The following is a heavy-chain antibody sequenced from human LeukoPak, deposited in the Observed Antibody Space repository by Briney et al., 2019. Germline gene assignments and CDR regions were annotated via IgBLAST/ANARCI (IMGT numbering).Heavy chain of an antibody. J-gene: IGHJ4*02. CDR3: ARVASSWYWFDY. CDR1: GGSISSSSYY. V-gene: IGHV4-39*07. Sequence: SETLSLTCTVSGGSISSSSYYWGWIRQPPGKGLEWIGSIYYSGSTYYNPSLKSRVTISVDTSKNQFSLKLSSVTAADTAVYYCARVASSWYWFDYWGQGTLVTVSP. D-gene: IGHD6-13*01. CDR2: IYYSGST.